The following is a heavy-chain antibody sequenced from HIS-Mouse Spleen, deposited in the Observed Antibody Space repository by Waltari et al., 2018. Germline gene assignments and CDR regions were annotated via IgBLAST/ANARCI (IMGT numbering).Heavy chain of an antibody. CDR3: ARRYSGYDLGY. Sequence: QVQLVESGGGVVQPGRSLRLSCAASGFTFSSYAMPGVRQAPGKGLEWVAVISYDGSNKYDADSVKGRFTISRDNSKNTLYLQMNSLRAEDTAVYYCARRYSGYDLGYWGQGTLVTVSS. V-gene: IGHV3-30*04. D-gene: IGHD5-12*01. CDR1: GFTFSSYA. CDR2: ISYDGSNK. J-gene: IGHJ4*02.